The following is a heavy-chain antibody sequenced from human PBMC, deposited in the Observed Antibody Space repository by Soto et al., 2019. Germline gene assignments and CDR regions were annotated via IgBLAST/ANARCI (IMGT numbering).Heavy chain of an antibody. D-gene: IGHD2-2*01. CDR3: AREDSIIIPAVSDF. Sequence: GGSLRLSCAVSGFYFNNYGINWVRQAPGKGLEWVSSVSKSDYTYYSDSVKGRFTISRDNARNSVSLQMNSLRAEDTAVYYCAREDSIIIPAVSDFWGQGTLVTVSS. V-gene: IGHV3-21*01. J-gene: IGHJ4*02. CDR2: VSKSDYT. CDR1: GFYFNNYG.